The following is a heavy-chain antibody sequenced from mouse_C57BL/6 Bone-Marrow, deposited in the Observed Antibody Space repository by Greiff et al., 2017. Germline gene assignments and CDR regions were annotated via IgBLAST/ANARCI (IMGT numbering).Heavy chain of an antibody. CDR3: ARGGSVFAY. CDR2: IDPSDSYT. Sequence: VQLQQPGAELVKPGASVKLSCKASGYTFTSYWMQWVKQRPGQGLEWIGEIDPSDSYTNCNQKFKGKATLTVDTSSSTAYMQLSSLTSEDSAVYYCARGGSVFAYWGQGTLVTVSA. V-gene: IGHV1-50*01. CDR1: GYTFTSYW. J-gene: IGHJ3*01.